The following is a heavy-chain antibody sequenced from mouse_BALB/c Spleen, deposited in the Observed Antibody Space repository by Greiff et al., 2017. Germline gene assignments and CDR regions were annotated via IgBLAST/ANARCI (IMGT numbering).Heavy chain of an antibody. CDR3: ARLLPFDY. V-gene: IGHV14-1*02. Sequence: DVKLQESGAELVRPGALVKLSCKASGFNIKDYYMHWVKQRPEQGLEWIGWIDPENGNTIYDPKFQGKASITADTSSNTAYLQLCSLTSEDTAVYYCARLLPFDYWGQGTTLTVSS. CDR2: IDPENGNT. J-gene: IGHJ2*01. CDR1: GFNIKDYY. D-gene: IGHD1-1*01.